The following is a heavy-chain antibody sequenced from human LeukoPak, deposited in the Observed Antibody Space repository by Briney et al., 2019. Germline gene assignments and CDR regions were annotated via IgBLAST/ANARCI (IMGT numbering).Heavy chain of an antibody. V-gene: IGHV4-34*01. CDR2: INHSGST. D-gene: IGHD2-2*01. CDR1: GGSFSGYY. CDR3: ARGYCSSTSCYQDY. J-gene: IGHJ4*02. Sequence: SETLSLTCAVYGGSFSGYYWIWIRQPPPKGLEWMGEINHSGSTNYNPSLKSRVTISVDTSTNQFSLKLSSVTAADTAVYYCARGYCSSTSCYQDYWGQGTLVTVSS.